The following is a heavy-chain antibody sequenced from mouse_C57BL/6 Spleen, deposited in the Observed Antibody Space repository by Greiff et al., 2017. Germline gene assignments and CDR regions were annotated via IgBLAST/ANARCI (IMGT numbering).Heavy chain of an antibody. CDR2: INPYNGDT. Sequence: EVQLQQSGPELVKPGDSVKISCKASGYSFTGYFMNWVMQSHGKSLEWIGRINPYNGDTFYNQKFKGKATLTVDKSSSTAHMELRSLTSEDSAVYYCARDYSNSYRAWFAYWGQGTLVTVSA. V-gene: IGHV1-20*01. D-gene: IGHD2-5*01. J-gene: IGHJ3*01. CDR3: ARDYSNSYRAWFAY. CDR1: GYSFTGYF.